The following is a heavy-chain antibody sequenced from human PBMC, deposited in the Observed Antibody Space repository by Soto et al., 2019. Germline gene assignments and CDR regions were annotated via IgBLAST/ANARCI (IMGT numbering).Heavy chain of an antibody. CDR1: GFTFSRSA. D-gene: IGHD2-2*02. CDR2: ISSSGSTI. CDR3: AREYPYHGMDV. J-gene: IGHJ6*02. V-gene: IGHV3-48*03. Sequence: EVQLLESGGGLVQPGGSLRLSCAASGFTFSRSAMNWVRQAPGKGLEWVSYISSSGSTIYYADSVKGRFTISRDNAKNSLYLQMNSLRAEDTAVYYCAREYPYHGMDVWGQGTTVTVSS.